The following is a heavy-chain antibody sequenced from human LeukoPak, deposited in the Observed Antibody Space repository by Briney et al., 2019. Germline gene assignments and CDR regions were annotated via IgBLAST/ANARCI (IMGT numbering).Heavy chain of an antibody. Sequence: GGSLRLSCAASGFMFSSSSMAWVRQAPGKGLEWVANIKEDGSDKNYVDSMKGRFTISRDNAKNSLYLQMNSLRAEDTAVYYCASTEYSPWYSFDYWGQGTLVTVSS. D-gene: IGHD6-6*01. J-gene: IGHJ4*02. CDR3: ASTEYSPWYSFDY. CDR1: GFMFSSSS. CDR2: IKEDGSDK. V-gene: IGHV3-7*01.